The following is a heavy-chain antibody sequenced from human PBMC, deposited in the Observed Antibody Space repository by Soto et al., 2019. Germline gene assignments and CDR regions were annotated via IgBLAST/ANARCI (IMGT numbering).Heavy chain of an antibody. V-gene: IGHV1-46*01. CDR1: AYTFTNWY. Sequence: ASGKVSCKSSAYTFTNWYIHWVRQAPGQGLEWMGVIDPSGGNTNYAQRFQGRLTMTRDTSTSTVYMELSSLRSEDTAVYYCARDISREFDYWGQGTLVTVSS. CDR2: IDPSGGNT. CDR3: ARDISREFDY. J-gene: IGHJ4*02. D-gene: IGHD3-3*02.